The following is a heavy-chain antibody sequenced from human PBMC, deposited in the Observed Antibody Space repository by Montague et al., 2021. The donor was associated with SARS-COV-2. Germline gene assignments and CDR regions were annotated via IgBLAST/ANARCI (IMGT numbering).Heavy chain of an antibody. Sequence: SLRLSCAASGFAFSLYSMHWVRQAPGKGLEWVAVTRHDESQKFYADSVKGRVTISKDNSKNILYLQMNSLRREDAAVYHCAIIGLGWSYGNGMDVWGQGTTVTVSS. CDR2: TRHDESQK. CDR1: GFAFSLYS. V-gene: IGHV3-30*04. D-gene: IGHD6-19*01. CDR3: AIIGLGWSYGNGMDV. J-gene: IGHJ6*02.